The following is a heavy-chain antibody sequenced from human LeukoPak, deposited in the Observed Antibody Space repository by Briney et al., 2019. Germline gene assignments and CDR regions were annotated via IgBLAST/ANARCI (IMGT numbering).Heavy chain of an antibody. CDR1: GYTFTSYD. CDR2: MNPNSGNT. D-gene: IGHD3-22*01. CDR3: ARDFRTRSGYYYVNLFDP. J-gene: IGHJ5*02. V-gene: IGHV1-8*01. Sequence: GASVKVSCKASGYTFTSYDINWVRQATGQGLEWMGWMNPNSGNTGYAQKFQGRVTMTRDTSISTAYMELSRLRSDDTAVYYCARDFRTRSGYYYVNLFDPWGQGTLVTVSS.